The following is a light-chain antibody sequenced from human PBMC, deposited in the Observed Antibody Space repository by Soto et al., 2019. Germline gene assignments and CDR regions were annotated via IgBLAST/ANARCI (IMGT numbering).Light chain of an antibody. CDR3: CSYAGSSTSVV. J-gene: IGLJ2*01. V-gene: IGLV2-23*01. Sequence: QSALTQPASVSGSPGQSITISCTGTSRDVGSYNLVSWYQQHPGKAPKLMIYEGSKRPSGVSNRFSGSKSGNTASLTISGLQAEDDGDYYCCSYAGSSTSVVFGGGTKDTVL. CDR2: EGS. CDR1: SRDVGSYNL.